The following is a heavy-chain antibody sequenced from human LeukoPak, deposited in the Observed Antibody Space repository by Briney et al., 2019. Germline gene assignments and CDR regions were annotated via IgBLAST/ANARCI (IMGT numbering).Heavy chain of an antibody. CDR2: IKQDGSEK. CDR1: GFTFSSYW. Sequence: SGGSLRLSCAASGFTFSSYWMSWVRQAPGKGLEWVANIKQDGSEKYYVDSVKGRFTISRDNAKNSLYLQMNSLRAEDTAVYYCARERGNYDILTAYYEGNWFDPWGQGTLVTVSS. V-gene: IGHV3-7*03. CDR3: ARERGNYDILTAYYEGNWFDP. J-gene: IGHJ5*02. D-gene: IGHD3-9*01.